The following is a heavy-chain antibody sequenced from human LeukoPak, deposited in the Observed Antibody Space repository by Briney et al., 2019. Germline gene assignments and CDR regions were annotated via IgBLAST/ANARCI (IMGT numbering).Heavy chain of an antibody. CDR2: ISGSGGNT. CDR3: ATTKQARRYFDY. J-gene: IGHJ4*02. D-gene: IGHD1-1*01. CDR1: GFTFGSNP. V-gene: IGHV3-23*01. Sequence: PGGTLRLSCAGSGFTFGSNPLSWVRQAPGKGLEWVSAISGSGGNTYYGDSVRGRFTISRDNSKNTLYLQMNTLRADDTAVYYCATTKQARRYFDYWGQGILVTVSS.